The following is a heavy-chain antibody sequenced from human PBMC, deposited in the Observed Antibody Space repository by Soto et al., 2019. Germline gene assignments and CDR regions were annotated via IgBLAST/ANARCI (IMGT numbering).Heavy chain of an antibody. CDR1: GGSISSGDYY. J-gene: IGHJ4*02. CDR2: IYYSGST. CDR3: ARESGRYNWKDTSDY. V-gene: IGHV4-30-4*01. Sequence: SETLSLTCTVSGGSISSGDYYWSWIRQPPGKGLEWIGYIYYSGSTYYNPSLKSRVTISVDTSKNQFSLKLSSVTAADTAVYYCARESGRYNWKDTSDYWGQGTLVTVSS. D-gene: IGHD1-20*01.